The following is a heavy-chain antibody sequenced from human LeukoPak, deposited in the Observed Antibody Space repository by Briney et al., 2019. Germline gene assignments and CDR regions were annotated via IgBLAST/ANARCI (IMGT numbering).Heavy chain of an antibody. CDR2: ICYSGST. V-gene: IGHV4-59*01. J-gene: IGHJ4*02. Sequence: PSEALSLTCTVSGGSISSYYWSWIRQPPGKGLERIGYICYSGSTKYNASLTSRGTISVETSKNKCSLRLRYGTAADTAVYYCAGNYYDSSGDIWVDYWGQGTLVTVSS. CDR3: AGNYYDSSGDIWVDY. CDR1: GGSISSYY. D-gene: IGHD3-22*01.